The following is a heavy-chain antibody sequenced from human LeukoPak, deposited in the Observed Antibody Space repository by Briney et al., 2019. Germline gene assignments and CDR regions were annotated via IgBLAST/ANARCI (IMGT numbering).Heavy chain of an antibody. Sequence: SVKVSCTASGGTFSSYAISWVRQAPGQGLEWMGGIIPIFSTANYAQKFQGRVTITADESTSTAYMELSSLRSEDTAVYYCATRIYYDSSGYYPFDYWGQGTLVTVSS. CDR3: ATRIYYDSSGYYPFDY. CDR1: GGTFSSYA. D-gene: IGHD3-22*01. J-gene: IGHJ4*02. V-gene: IGHV1-69*13. CDR2: IIPIFSTA.